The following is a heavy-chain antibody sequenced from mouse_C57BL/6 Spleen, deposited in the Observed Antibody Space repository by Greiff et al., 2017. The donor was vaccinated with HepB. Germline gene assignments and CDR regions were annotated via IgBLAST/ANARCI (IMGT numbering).Heavy chain of an antibody. V-gene: IGHV1-61*01. D-gene: IGHD1-1*01. CDR3: ARRDYYGSSPWFAY. CDR2: IYPSDSET. Sequence: VQLQQSGAELVRPGSSVKLSCKASGYTFTSYWMDWVKQRPGQGLEWIGNIYPSDSETHYNQKFKDKATLTVDKSSSTAYMQLSSLTSEDSAVYYCARRDYYGSSPWFAYWGQGTLVTVSA. J-gene: IGHJ3*01. CDR1: GYTFTSYW.